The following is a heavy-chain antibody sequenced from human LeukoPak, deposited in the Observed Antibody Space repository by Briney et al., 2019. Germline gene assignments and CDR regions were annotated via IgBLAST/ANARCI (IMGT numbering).Heavy chain of an antibody. V-gene: IGHV1-3*01. CDR1: GYTFTSYG. CDR3: ARAETMYGSGIV. Sequence: ASVKVSCKASGYTFTSYGISWVRQAPGQRLEWMGWINAGNGNTKYSQKFQGRVTITRDTSASTAYMELSSLRSEDTAVYYCARAETMYGSGIVWGQGTLVTVSS. J-gene: IGHJ4*02. CDR2: INAGNGNT. D-gene: IGHD3-10*01.